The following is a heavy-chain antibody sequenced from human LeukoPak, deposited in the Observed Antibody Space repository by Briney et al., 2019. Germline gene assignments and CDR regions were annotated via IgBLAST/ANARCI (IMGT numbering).Heavy chain of an antibody. CDR2: ISSSSSYI. D-gene: IGHD6-13*01. Sequence: PGGSLRLSCAASGFTFSSYSMNWVRQAPGKGLEWVSSISSSSSYIYYADSVKGRFTISRDNAKNSLYLQMNSLRAEDTAVYYCARAYSSIASFDYWGQGTLVTVSS. CDR1: GFTFSSYS. V-gene: IGHV3-21*01. CDR3: ARAYSSIASFDY. J-gene: IGHJ4*02.